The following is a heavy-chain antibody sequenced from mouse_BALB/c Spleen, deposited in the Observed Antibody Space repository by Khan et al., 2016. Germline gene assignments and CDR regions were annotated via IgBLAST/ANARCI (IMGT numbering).Heavy chain of an antibody. CDR1: GYSFTGYY. CDR2: VNPDNGGT. CDR3: ARDSYDGFDY. Sequence: LQQSGPALVKLGASVRISCKSSGYSFTGYYMHWVKQSHGKSLEWIGRVNPDNGGTHYNQKFKDKAIITVAKSSITAYMEYRSLTSEDSAVYYCARDSYDGFDYGGQGTSVTVSA. V-gene: IGHV1-18*01. D-gene: IGHD2-12*01. J-gene: IGHJ3*01.